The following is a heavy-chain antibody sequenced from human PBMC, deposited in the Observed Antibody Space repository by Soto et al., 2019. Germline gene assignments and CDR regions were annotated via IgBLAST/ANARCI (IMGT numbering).Heavy chain of an antibody. J-gene: IGHJ4*02. D-gene: IGHD2-15*01. CDR3: ARVGGYCSGGSCPFPFDY. V-gene: IGHV4-59*01. Sequence: PSETLSLTCTVSGDSISSYYWSWIRQPPGKGLEWVGYISYTGSTIYNPSIESRATISLDTSKNQFSLKLNSVTVADTAVYYCARVGGYCSGGSCPFPFDYWGQGTLVTVSS. CDR1: GDSISSYY. CDR2: ISYTGST.